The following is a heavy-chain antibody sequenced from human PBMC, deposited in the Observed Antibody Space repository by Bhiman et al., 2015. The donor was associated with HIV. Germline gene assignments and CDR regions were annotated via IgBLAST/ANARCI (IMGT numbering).Heavy chain of an antibody. CDR3: AREAVAGSVYFNY. CDR1: GFPFSTFW. V-gene: IGHV3-7*01. CDR2: INQDGSEK. J-gene: IGHJ4*02. Sequence: EVKLVESGGGLVQPGGSLRLSCAASGFPFSTFWMTWVRQAPGKGLEWVANINQDGSEKYYVDSVKGRFTISRDNTKNSLYLQMNTLRAEDTALYYCAREAVAGSVYFNYWGQGTWSPS. D-gene: IGHD6-19*01.